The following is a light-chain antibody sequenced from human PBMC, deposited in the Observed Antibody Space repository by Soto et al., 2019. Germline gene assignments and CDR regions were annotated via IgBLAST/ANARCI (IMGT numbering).Light chain of an antibody. V-gene: IGKV3-20*01. CDR3: QQYGSSPT. CDR2: GAS. J-gene: IGKJ5*01. CDR1: QSVSSSY. Sequence: EMGLTQSPCTLSWSPGERATLSCGASQSVSSSYLAWYQQKPGQAPRLLIYGASSRATGIPDRFSGSGSGTDFTLTISRLEPEDFAVYYCQQYGSSPTFGQGTRLEIK.